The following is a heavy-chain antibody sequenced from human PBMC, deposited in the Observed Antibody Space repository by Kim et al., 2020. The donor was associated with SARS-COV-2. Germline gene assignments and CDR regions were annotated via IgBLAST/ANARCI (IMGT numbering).Heavy chain of an antibody. CDR3: ASGAGDSKKIYSRHYYYYYGMDV. Sequence: GGSLRLSCAASGFTFSSYAMHWVRQAPGKGLEWVAVISYDGSNKYYADSVKGRFTISRDNSKNTLYLQMNSLRAEDTAVYYCASGAGDSKKIYSRHYYYYYGMDVWGQGTTVTVSS. V-gene: IGHV3-30*04. J-gene: IGHJ6*02. CDR2: ISYDGSNK. D-gene: IGHD6-13*01. CDR1: GFTFSSYA.